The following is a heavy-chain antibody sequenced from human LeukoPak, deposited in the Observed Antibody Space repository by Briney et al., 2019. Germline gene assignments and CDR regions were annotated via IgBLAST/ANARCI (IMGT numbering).Heavy chain of an antibody. CDR2: IYTGDSDT. CDR1: GSNFSNYW. V-gene: IGHV5-51*01. J-gene: IGHJ4*02. Sequence: GASLQISWKGSGSNFSNYWSGGGRQLPGKGLEWMGIIYTGDSDTTHSPSFQGQVTISADKSISTAYLQWRSLKASDTAMYYCARRRDGYNYVGTDYWGQGTLVTVSS. CDR3: ARRRDGYNYVGTDY. D-gene: IGHD5-24*01.